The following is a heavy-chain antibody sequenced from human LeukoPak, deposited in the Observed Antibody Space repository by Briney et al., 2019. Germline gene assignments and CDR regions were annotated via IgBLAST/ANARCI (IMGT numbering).Heavy chain of an antibody. J-gene: IGHJ4*02. CDR1: GYTLTELS. CDR2: FDPEDGET. V-gene: IGHV1-24*01. CDR3: ETIRYDSSGWFDY. D-gene: IGHD3-22*01. Sequence: ASVKVSCKVSGYTLTELSMHWVRQAPGKGLECMGGFDPEDGETIYAQKFQGRVTMTEDTSTDTAYMELSSLRSEDTAVYYCETIRYDSSGWFDYWGQGTLVTVSS.